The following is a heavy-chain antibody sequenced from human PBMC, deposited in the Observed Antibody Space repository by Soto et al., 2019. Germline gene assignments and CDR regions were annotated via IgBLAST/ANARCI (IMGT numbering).Heavy chain of an antibody. Sequence: QVQLQESGPGLVKPSETLSLTCTVSGASISSYYWSWIRQPPGKGLEWIGYIYYSGSANYNPSLRSRVTISVDTSKTQFSLNLNSVTAADTAVYYCAREYPVHSAYFAYWGQGILVTVSS. CDR1: GASISSYY. CDR3: AREYPVHSAYFAY. D-gene: IGHD6-13*01. J-gene: IGHJ4*02. V-gene: IGHV4-59*01. CDR2: IYYSGSA.